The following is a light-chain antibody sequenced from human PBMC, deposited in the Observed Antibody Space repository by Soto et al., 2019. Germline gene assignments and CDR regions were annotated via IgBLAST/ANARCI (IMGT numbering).Light chain of an antibody. V-gene: IGKV3-11*01. CDR1: QSVGSK. J-gene: IGKJ4*01. Sequence: EIVLTQFPAALSLSPGEGATLSCRASQSVGSKLAWYQQKPGQAPRLLIYDASNRATGIPARFSGSGSGTDFTLTISSLEPEDFAVYYCQQRSNWPPTFGGGTKVDIK. CDR2: DAS. CDR3: QQRSNWPPT.